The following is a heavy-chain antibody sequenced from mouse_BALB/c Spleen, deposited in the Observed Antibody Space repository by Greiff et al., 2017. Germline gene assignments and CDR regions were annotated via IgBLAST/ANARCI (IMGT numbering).Heavy chain of an antibody. V-gene: IGHV14-1*02. CDR2: IDPENGNT. Sequence: VQLKESGAELVRPGALVKLSCKASGFNIKDYYMHWVKQRPEQGLEWIGWIDPENGNTIYDPKFQGKASITADTSSNTAYLQLSSLTSEDTAVYYCARIYYYGSSYGVWGAGTTVTVSA. CDR1: GFNIKDYY. J-gene: IGHJ1*01. CDR3: ARIYYYGSSYGV. D-gene: IGHD1-1*01.